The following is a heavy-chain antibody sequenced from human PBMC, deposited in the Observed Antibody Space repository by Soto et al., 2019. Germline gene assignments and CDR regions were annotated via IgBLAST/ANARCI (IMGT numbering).Heavy chain of an antibody. D-gene: IGHD2-15*01. CDR2: IYHSGST. J-gene: IGHJ5*02. CDR1: GGSIISGGYS. V-gene: IGHV4-30-2*01. CDR3: ARGPHIVVVVAAKGSWFDP. Sequence: SETLSLTCAVSGGSIISGGYSWSWIRQPPGKGLEWIGYIYHSGSTYYNPSLKSRVTISVDRSKNQFSLKLSSVTAADTAVYYCARGPHIVVVVAAKGSWFDPWGQGTLVTVSS.